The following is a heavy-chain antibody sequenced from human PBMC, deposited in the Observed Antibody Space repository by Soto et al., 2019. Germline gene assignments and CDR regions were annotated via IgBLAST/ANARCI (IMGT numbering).Heavy chain of an antibody. D-gene: IGHD1-1*01. Sequence: QVQLVQSGAEVKKPGASVKVSCKASGYTFTSYGISWVRQAPGQGLEWVGWISGYDGNTDYAQKFQGRVTMTTDTATSTANMDLRSLRPDDTAVYYCARHNSQWPNWFDPWGQGTLVTVSS. CDR1: GYTFTSYG. J-gene: IGHJ5*02. V-gene: IGHV1-18*01. CDR3: ARHNSQWPNWFDP. CDR2: ISGYDGNT.